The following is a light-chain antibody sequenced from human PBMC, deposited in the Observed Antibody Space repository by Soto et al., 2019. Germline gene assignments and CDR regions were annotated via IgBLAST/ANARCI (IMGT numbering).Light chain of an antibody. J-gene: IGLJ2*01. CDR1: TGAVTSAHY. CDR3: LLSYSSAVV. Sequence: QTVVTQEPSLTVSPGGTVTPTCGSSTGAVTSAHYTYWFQQKPGQAPRTLIYDISNKHSWTPARFSGSLVGGKAALTLSGAQPEDEAEYYCLLSYSSAVVFGGGTKVTVL. CDR2: DIS. V-gene: IGLV7-46*01.